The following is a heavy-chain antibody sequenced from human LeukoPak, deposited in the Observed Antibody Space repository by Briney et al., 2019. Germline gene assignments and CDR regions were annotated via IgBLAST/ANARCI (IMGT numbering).Heavy chain of an antibody. J-gene: IGHJ4*02. V-gene: IGHV1-46*01. CDR3: ATGPTMVRGVIFGY. D-gene: IGHD3-10*01. CDR2: IKPSGGTT. CDR1: GYTFTTYY. Sequence: ASVKVSCKATGYTFTTYYMHWVRQAPGQGLEWMGIIKPSGGTTIYAQKFQGRVTMTEDTSTDTAYMELSSLRSEDTAVYYCATGPTMVRGVIFGYWGQGTLVTVSS.